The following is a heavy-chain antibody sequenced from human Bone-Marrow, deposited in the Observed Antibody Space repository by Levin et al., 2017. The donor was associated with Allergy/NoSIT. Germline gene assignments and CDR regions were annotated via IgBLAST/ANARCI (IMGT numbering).Heavy chain of an antibody. CDR2: IRSNSDSI. Sequence: PGGSLRLSCAASGFTFSYYSMNWVRQAPGKVLEWISHIRSNSDSIYYADSVKGRFTISRDNAKNSLYLQMNSLGDEDTAVYYCARDSSGAFDYWGQGTLVTVSS. CDR3: ARDSSGAFDY. V-gene: IGHV3-48*02. CDR1: GFTFSYYS. J-gene: IGHJ4*02. D-gene: IGHD6-25*01.